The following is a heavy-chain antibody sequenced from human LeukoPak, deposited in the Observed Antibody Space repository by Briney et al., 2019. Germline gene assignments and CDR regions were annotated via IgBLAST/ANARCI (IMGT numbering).Heavy chain of an antibody. J-gene: IGHJ6*03. CDR3: ARVSTTAYYYYYMDV. D-gene: IGHD2/OR15-2a*01. CDR1: GGTFSSYT. CDR2: IIPILGIA. Sequence: SVKVSCKASGGTFSSYTISWVRQAPGQGLEWMGRIIPILGIANYAQKFQGRVTITADKSTSTAYMELSSLRSEDTAVYYCARVSTTAYYYYYMDVWGKGTTVTVSS. V-gene: IGHV1-69*02.